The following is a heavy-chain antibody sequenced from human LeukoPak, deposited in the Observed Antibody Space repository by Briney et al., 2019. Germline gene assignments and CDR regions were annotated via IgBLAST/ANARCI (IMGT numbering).Heavy chain of an antibody. Sequence: SETLSLTCTVSGGSVNSGSYYWNWIRQPPGKGLEWIGYIYYRGSTNYNPSLKSRVTISVDTSKNQFSLKLSSVTAADTAVYYCARAAYSGSYHSDYWGQGTLVTVSS. V-gene: IGHV4-61*01. D-gene: IGHD1-26*01. J-gene: IGHJ4*02. CDR3: ARAAYSGSYHSDY. CDR1: GGSVNSGSYY. CDR2: IYYRGST.